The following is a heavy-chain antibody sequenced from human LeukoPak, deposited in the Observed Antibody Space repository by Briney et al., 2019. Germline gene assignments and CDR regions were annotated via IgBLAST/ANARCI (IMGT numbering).Heavy chain of an antibody. V-gene: IGHV4-39*07. D-gene: IGHD3-22*01. CDR2: IYYSGTT. CDR1: GGSVSSRSYY. J-gene: IGHJ4*02. CDR3: ARVVHYYDRLDY. Sequence: SETLSLTCIVSGGSVSSRSYYWGWIRQPPGKGLEWFGTIYYSGTTYYNPSLKSRVTISVDTSKNQFSLKLSSVTAADTAVYYCARVVHYYDRLDYWGQGTLVTVSS.